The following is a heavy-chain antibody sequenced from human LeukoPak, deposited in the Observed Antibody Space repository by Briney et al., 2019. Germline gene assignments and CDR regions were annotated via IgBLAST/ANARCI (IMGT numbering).Heavy chain of an antibody. CDR2: IFYSGNS. V-gene: IGHV4-59*12. J-gene: IGHJ4*01. CDR1: GAFTSRYY. CDR3: TRIDPLGFFDQ. D-gene: IGHD6-25*01. Sequence: PSETLSLTCIVSGAFTSRYYWSWVRQPLGQGLEWIGNIFYSGNSTYNPSLTSRISMSVDTSKTQFSLELTSVTAAETAVYYCTRIDPLGFFDQWGPGTLVTVSS.